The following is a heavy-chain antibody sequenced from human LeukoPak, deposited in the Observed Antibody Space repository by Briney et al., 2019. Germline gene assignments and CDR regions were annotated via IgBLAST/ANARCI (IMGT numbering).Heavy chain of an antibody. V-gene: IGHV4-4*07. CDR3: ARGTFGVVIIGPYFDY. J-gene: IGHJ4*02. CDR2: IYTSGST. CDR1: GGSISSYY. D-gene: IGHD3-3*01. Sequence: PSETLSLTCTVSGGSISSYYWSWIRQPAGKGLEWIGRIYTSGSTNYNPSLKSRVTMSVDTSKNQFSLKLSSVTAADTAVYYCARGTFGVVIIGPYFDYWGQGTLVTVSS.